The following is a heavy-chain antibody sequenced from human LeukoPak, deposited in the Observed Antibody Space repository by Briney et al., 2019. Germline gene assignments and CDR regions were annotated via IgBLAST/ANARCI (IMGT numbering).Heavy chain of an antibody. D-gene: IGHD6-19*01. Sequence: SETLSLTCTVSGGSISSYYWSWIRQPPGKGLEWIGYIYYSGSTNYNPSLKSRVTISVDTSKNQFSLRLSSVTAADTAVYYRAREIRWGAVALWGQGTLVTVSS. CDR2: IYYSGST. J-gene: IGHJ4*02. V-gene: IGHV4-59*01. CDR3: AREIRWGAVAL. CDR1: GGSISSYY.